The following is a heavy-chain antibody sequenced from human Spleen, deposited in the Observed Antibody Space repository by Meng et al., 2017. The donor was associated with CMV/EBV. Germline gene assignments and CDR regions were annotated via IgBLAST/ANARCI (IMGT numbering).Heavy chain of an antibody. J-gene: IGHJ6*02. V-gene: IGHV4-38-2*02. CDR1: GYSISSGYY. CDR2: IYHSGST. Sequence: GSLRLSCTVSGYSISSGYYWGWIRQPPGKGLEWIGSIYHSGSTYYNPSLKSRVTISVDTSKNQFSLKLSSVTAADTAVYYCASIKTVYYGSGPYYYGMDVWGQGTTVTVSS. D-gene: IGHD3-10*01. CDR3: ASIKTVYYGSGPYYYGMDV.